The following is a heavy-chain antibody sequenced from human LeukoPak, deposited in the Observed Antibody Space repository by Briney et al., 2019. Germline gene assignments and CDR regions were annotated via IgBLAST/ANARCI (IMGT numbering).Heavy chain of an antibody. CDR3: ARVMMGATVTTFHYYCLDV. J-gene: IGHJ6*02. D-gene: IGHD4-11*01. V-gene: IGHV3-21*06. CDR2: ITSRSSHI. Sequence: GGSLRLSCEASGFTFSCYSMDWVRQAPGKGLERVSSITSRSSHIYYADSVKGRFTISRDNAKNSVYLQMNSLRAEDTAVYYCARVMMGATVTTFHYYCLDVWGQGTTVTVSS. CDR1: GFTFSCYS.